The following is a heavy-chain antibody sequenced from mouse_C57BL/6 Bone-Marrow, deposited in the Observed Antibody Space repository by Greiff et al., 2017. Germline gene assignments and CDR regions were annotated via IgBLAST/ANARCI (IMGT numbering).Heavy chain of an antibody. CDR3: ARELLPYYFDY. Sequence: VQLQQSGAELVKPGASVKISCKASGYAFSSYWMNWVKQRPGKGLEWIGQIYPGDGDTNYNGKFKGKATLTADKSSSTAYMQLSSLTSEDSAVYFCARELLPYYFDYWGHGTTLTVSS. CDR1: GYAFSSYW. D-gene: IGHD2-12*01. V-gene: IGHV1-80*01. J-gene: IGHJ2*01. CDR2: IYPGDGDT.